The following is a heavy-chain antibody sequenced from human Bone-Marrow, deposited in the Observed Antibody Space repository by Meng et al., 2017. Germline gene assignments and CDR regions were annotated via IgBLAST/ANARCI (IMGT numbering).Heavy chain of an antibody. CDR3: ALGTGGDYAPIDY. CDR1: GFTFSDYY. J-gene: IGHJ4*02. Sequence: GESLKISCAASGFTFSDYYMSWIRQAPGKGLEWVSYISSSGRTIYYADSVKGRFTISRDNSKNTLYLQMNSLRAEDTAVYYCALGTGGDYAPIDYWGQGTLVTVSS. D-gene: IGHD4-17*01. CDR2: ISSSGRTI. V-gene: IGHV3-11*04.